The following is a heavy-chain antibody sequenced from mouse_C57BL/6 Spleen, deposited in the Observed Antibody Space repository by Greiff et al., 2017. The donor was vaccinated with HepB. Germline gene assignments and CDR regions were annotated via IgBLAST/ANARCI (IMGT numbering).Heavy chain of an antibody. CDR1: GFTFSDSG. CDR2: ISSASSTI. D-gene: IGHD2-5*01. V-gene: IGHV5-17*01. J-gene: IGHJ1*03. Sequence: EVQGVESGGGLVKPGGSLKLSCAASGFTFSDSGMHWVRQAPEKGLEWVAYISSASSTIYYADTVKGRFTISRDNAKNTLFLQMNSLRSEDTAMYYCARLYRNYVDWYFDVWGTGTTVTVSS. CDR3: ARLYRNYVDWYFDV.